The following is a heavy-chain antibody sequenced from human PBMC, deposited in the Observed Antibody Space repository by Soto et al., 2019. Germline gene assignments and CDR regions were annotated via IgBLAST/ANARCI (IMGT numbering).Heavy chain of an antibody. V-gene: IGHV3-72*01. CDR1: GFIFSDHY. Sequence: EVQLVESGGGLVQPGGSLRLSCAASGFIFSDHYMDWVRQAPGKGLEWVGRIRKRANSYTTQYAASVEGRFSISRDDSKNLLDVQMNSLKIEDTAVYFCARVQNSPGYNYFAMDVWGQGTTVTVSS. J-gene: IGHJ6*02. CDR3: ARVQNSPGYNYFAMDV. CDR2: IRKRANSYTT.